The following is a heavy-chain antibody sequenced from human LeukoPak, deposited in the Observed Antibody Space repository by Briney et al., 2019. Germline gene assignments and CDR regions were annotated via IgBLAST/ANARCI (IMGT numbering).Heavy chain of an antibody. CDR1: GYTFTGYY. D-gene: IGHD2-15*01. CDR3: ASQSPRAYCSGGSCYYDAFDI. Sequence: ASVKVSCKASGYTFTGYYMHWVRQAPGQGLEWMGWINPNSGGTNYAQKFQGRVTMTRDTSISTAYMELSRLRSDDMAVYYCASQSPRAYCSGGSCYYDAFDIWGQGTMVTVSS. V-gene: IGHV1-2*02. CDR2: INPNSGGT. J-gene: IGHJ3*02.